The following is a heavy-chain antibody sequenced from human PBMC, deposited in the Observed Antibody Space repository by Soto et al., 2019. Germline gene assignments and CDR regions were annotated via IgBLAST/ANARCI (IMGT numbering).Heavy chain of an antibody. D-gene: IGHD5-18*01. CDR3: ARDLSYGLCDY. J-gene: IGHJ4*02. V-gene: IGHV1-18*01. CDR2: ISAHNGNT. Sequence: QVQLVQSGAEVKKPGASVKVSCKASGYTFTSYGISWVRQAPGQGLEWMGWISAHNGNTKYAQKLQGRVTMTTDTSTGTGYMELRSLRSDDTAVYYCARDLSYGLCDYWGQGTLVTVSS. CDR1: GYTFTSYG.